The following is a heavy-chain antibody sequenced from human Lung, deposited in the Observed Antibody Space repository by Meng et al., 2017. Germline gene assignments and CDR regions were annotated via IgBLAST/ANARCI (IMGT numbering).Heavy chain of an antibody. J-gene: IGHJ4*02. D-gene: IGHD6-13*01. Sequence: QGLRVQLGPEVKKPGASVKLSCKPSGYTFAAYWKHWLRQAPGQGLEWMGRIDPNNDHTQYAQNFQGRVTMTSDTSISTVYMELNGLRSDDTAVYYCARDEDISAAGKLFGDYWGQGTLVTVSS. V-gene: IGHV1-2*06. CDR2: IDPNNDHT. CDR1: GYTFAAYW. CDR3: ARDEDISAAGKLFGDY.